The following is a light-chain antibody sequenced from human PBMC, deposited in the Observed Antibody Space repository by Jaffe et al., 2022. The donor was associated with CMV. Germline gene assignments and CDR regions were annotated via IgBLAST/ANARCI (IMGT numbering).Light chain of an antibody. Sequence: QSVLTQPPSVSAAPGQRVTISCSGSTSNIGESYVSWYQQFPGTAPKLLIYENNQRPSGIPDRFSGSKSGTSATLDITGIQSGDEADYYCGTWDSSLSVHYVFGAGTKVTVL. CDR3: GTWDSSLSVHYV. CDR2: ENN. J-gene: IGLJ1*01. CDR1: TSNIGESY. V-gene: IGLV1-51*02.